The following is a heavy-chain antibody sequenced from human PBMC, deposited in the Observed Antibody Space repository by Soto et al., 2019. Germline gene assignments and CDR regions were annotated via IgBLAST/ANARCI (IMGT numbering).Heavy chain of an antibody. D-gene: IGHD3-22*01. Sequence: SVKVSCKASGGTFSSYAISWVRQAPGQGLEWIGGIIPIFGTANYAQKFQGRVTITADESTSTDYMELSSLRSEDTAVYYCARDYYYDSMGAKLFLTRDDAFDIWGQGTMVTVSS. CDR1: GGTFSSYA. CDR2: IIPIFGTA. CDR3: ARDYYYDSMGAKLFLTRDDAFDI. V-gene: IGHV1-69*13. J-gene: IGHJ3*02.